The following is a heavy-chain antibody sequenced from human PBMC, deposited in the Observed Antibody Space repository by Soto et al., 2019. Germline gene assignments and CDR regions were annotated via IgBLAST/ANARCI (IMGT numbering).Heavy chain of an antibody. CDR1: GLGFRGYY. CDR2: ITSSGGNA. V-gene: IGHV3-11*01. Sequence: PGGCVRLGGAAGGLGFRGYYVSWIRQTPEEGLEVISTITSSGGNAYYAASVKGRVTISRHKDHNSIYLQISGMRDQDTAMYYCARALYNNSLTQFDPWRQAT. D-gene: IGHD1-20*01. J-gene: IGHJ5*02. CDR3: ARALYNNSLTQFDP.